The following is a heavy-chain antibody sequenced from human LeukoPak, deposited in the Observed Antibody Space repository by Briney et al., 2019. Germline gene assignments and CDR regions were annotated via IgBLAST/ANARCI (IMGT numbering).Heavy chain of an antibody. J-gene: IGHJ6*04. V-gene: IGHV3-21*01. D-gene: IGHD3-10*01. CDR1: GFTFSSYS. CDR2: ISSSSSYI. Sequence: GGSLRLSCAASGFTFSSYSMNWVHQAPGKGLEWVSSISSSSSYIYFADSVKGRFTISRDNAKNSLYLQMNSLRAEDTAVYYCARVITMVRGVPYYYGMDVWGKGTTVTVSS. CDR3: ARVITMVRGVPYYYGMDV.